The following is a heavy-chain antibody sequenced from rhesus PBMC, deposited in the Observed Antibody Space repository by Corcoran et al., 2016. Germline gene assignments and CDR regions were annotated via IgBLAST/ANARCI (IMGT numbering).Heavy chain of an antibody. D-gene: IGHD3S6*01. CDR3: ARPHSGGGYFDY. J-gene: IGHJ4*01. Sequence: QLQLQESGPGLVKPSETLSLTCAVSGGAISSNYWSWSSQPPGKGLGWIGRISGSGGSPHYNPSLKSRVTFSTDTSKNQFSLKLSSVTAADTAVYYCARPHSGGGYFDYWGQGVLVTVSS. V-gene: IGHV4-173*01. CDR1: GGAISSNY. CDR2: ISGSGGSP.